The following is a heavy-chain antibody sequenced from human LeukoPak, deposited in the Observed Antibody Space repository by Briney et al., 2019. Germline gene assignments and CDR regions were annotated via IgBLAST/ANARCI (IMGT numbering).Heavy chain of an antibody. D-gene: IGHD5-18*01. CDR3: ARVATSYAYQSYYYFYYYMDV. CDR1: GGSITSYY. Sequence: PSETLSLTCTVSGGSITSYYWSWIRQPAGKGLEWIGRIYPSGSTNYNPSLKSRVTMSVDTSKNQFSLKLSSVTAADSAVYYCARVATSYAYQSYYYFYYYMDVWGKGTTVTVSS. J-gene: IGHJ6*03. V-gene: IGHV4-4*07. CDR2: IYPSGST.